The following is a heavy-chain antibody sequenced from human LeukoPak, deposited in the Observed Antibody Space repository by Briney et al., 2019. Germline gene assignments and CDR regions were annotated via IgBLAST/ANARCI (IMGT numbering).Heavy chain of an antibody. CDR1: GNTFTGYY. CDR3: ARLSVSSGYPY. Sequence: ASVKVSCKASGNTFTGYYMHWVRQAPGQGLEWMGWINPNSGGTNYAQKFQGRVTMTRDTSISTAYMELSRLSSDDTAVYYCARLSVSSGYPYWGQGTLVTVSS. D-gene: IGHD3-22*01. CDR2: INPNSGGT. J-gene: IGHJ4*02. V-gene: IGHV1-2*02.